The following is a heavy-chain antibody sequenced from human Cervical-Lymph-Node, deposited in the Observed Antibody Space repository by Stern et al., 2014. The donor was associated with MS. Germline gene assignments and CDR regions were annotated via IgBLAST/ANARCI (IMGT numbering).Heavy chain of an antibody. V-gene: IGHV3-21*01. CDR3: ARDRDDYVWGSYQF. D-gene: IGHD3-16*02. Sequence: VQLVQSGGGLVKPGGSLRLSCAASGFTFSSYSMNWVRQAPGKGLEWVSSISSSSSYIYYADSVKGRFTISRDNAKNSLYLQMNSLRAEDTAVYYCARDRDDYVWGSYQFWGQGTLVTVSS. CDR2: ISSSSSYI. CDR1: GFTFSSYS. J-gene: IGHJ4*02.